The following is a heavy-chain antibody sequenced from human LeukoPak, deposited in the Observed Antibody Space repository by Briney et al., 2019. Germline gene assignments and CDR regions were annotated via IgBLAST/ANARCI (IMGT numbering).Heavy chain of an antibody. CDR3: AKGAWNFDL. V-gene: IGHV3-7*01. CDR2: IKQDGSEK. Sequence: GGSLRLSCVASGFSFNGYWMSWVRQAPGKGLEWVANIKQDGSEKSYVGSVKGRFTISRYNAKNSLYLQMNSLRAADTAIYFCAKGAWNFDLWGRGTLVSVSS. J-gene: IGHJ2*01. CDR1: GFSFNGYW.